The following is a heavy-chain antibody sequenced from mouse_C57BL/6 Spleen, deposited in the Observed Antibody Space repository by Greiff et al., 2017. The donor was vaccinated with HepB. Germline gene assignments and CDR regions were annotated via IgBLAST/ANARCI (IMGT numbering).Heavy chain of an antibody. J-gene: IGHJ1*03. Sequence: VQLQQSGAELARPGASVKMSCKASGYTFTSYTMHWVKQRPGQGLEWIGYINPSSGYTKYNQKFKDKATLTADKSSSTAYMQLSSLTSEDSAVYYCARSIRTDGHWYFDVWGTGTTVTVSS. CDR1: GYTFTSYT. D-gene: IGHD2-3*01. V-gene: IGHV1-4*01. CDR2: INPSSGYT. CDR3: ARSIRTDGHWYFDV.